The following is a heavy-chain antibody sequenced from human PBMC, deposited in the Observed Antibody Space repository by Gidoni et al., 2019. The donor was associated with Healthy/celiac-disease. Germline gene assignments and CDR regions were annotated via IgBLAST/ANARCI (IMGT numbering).Heavy chain of an antibody. J-gene: IGHJ4*02. CDR3: ARRGDSSSWPHPFDS. CDR1: GYTFTSYA. CDR2: INAGNGNT. D-gene: IGHD6-13*01. Sequence: QVQLVQSGAEVKKPGASVTVSCKASGYTFTSYAMHWVRQAPVQRLEWMGWINAGNGNTKYYPKFPGRVPITRDTSAGTAYMGLSSLRSGDTAVYCCARRGDSSSWPHPFDSWGQGTLVTVSS. V-gene: IGHV1-3*01.